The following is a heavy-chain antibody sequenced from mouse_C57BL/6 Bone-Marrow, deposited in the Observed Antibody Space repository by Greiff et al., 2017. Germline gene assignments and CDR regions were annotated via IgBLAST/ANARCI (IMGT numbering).Heavy chain of an antibody. CDR3: TTDGCYAMDY. Sequence: EVKLVESGAELVRPGASVKLSCTASGFNIKDDYMHWVKQRPEQGLEWIGWIDPENGDTEYASKFQGTATITADTAYNTAYLQLSSLTSEDTDVYYCTTDGCYAMDYWGQGTSVTVSS. CDR2: IDPENGDT. CDR1: GFNIKDDY. D-gene: IGHD2-3*01. J-gene: IGHJ4*01. V-gene: IGHV14-4*01.